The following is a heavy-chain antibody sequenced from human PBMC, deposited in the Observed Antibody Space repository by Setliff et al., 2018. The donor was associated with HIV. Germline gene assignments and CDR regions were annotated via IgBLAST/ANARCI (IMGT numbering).Heavy chain of an antibody. Sequence: GASVKVSCKASGYTFTSYDIIWVRRATGQGLEWMGWMNPNSGNRGYAQKFQGRVTMTRITSISTAYMELSSLRSEDTAVYYCVVPAAVGAPDAFDIWGKGTKVTVSS. CDR3: VVPAAVGAPDAFDI. CDR1: GYTFTSYD. V-gene: IGHV1-8*02. D-gene: IGHD2-15*01. J-gene: IGHJ3*02. CDR2: MNPNSGNR.